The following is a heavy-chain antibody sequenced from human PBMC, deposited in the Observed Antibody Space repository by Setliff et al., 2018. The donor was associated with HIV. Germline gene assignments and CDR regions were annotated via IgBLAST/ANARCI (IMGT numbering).Heavy chain of an antibody. V-gene: IGHV1-8*01. J-gene: IGHJ6*04. CDR3: ASGKGVRGVIIRGGLDV. CDR2: MTPNSGAT. D-gene: IGHD3-10*01. Sequence: ASVKVSCKTSGHPFSDYDIIWVRRATGQGLEWMGWMTPNSGATGYAQKFKDRFIMTRDTSISTAYMELSILTSEDTAVYYWASGKGVRGVIIRGGLDVWGKGTTVTVSS. CDR1: GHPFSDYD.